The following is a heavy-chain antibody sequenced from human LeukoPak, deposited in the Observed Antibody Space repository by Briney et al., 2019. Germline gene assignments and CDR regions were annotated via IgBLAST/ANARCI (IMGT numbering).Heavy chain of an antibody. D-gene: IGHD4-17*01. Sequence: GGSLRLSCAASGFTVSDTYMSWVRQAPGRGLEWVSVIYSGGSTFYADSVKGRFTISRDNSKNTLYLQMNSLRAEDTAVYYCARTTTVTTDWFDPWGQGTLVTVSS. V-gene: IGHV3-66*02. J-gene: IGHJ5*02. CDR2: IYSGGST. CDR3: ARTTTVTTDWFDP. CDR1: GFTVSDTY.